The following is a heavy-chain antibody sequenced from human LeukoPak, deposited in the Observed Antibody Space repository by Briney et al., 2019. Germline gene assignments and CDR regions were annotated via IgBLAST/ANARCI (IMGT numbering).Heavy chain of an antibody. CDR3: ARAEGGSSSWYSSFDY. CDR2: IYPGDSDT. J-gene: IGHJ4*02. D-gene: IGHD6-13*01. Sequence: GESLKISCKGSGHSFTSYWIGWVRQMPGKGLEWMGIIYPGDSDTRYSPSFQGQVTISADKSISTAYLQWSSLKASDTAMYYCARAEGGSSSWYSSFDYWGQGTLVTVSS. CDR1: GHSFTSYW. V-gene: IGHV5-51*01.